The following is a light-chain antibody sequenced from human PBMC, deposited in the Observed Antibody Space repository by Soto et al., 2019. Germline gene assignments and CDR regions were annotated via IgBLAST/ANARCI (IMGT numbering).Light chain of an antibody. J-gene: IGKJ1*01. Sequence: DIQMTQSPSTLSASVGDRDTITCRASQSISSWLAWYQQKPGKAPKLLIYDASSLESGVPSRFSGSGSGTEFTLTISSLQPDDFATYYCQQYNSYPGTFGQGTKVDIK. V-gene: IGKV1-5*01. CDR1: QSISSW. CDR2: DAS. CDR3: QQYNSYPGT.